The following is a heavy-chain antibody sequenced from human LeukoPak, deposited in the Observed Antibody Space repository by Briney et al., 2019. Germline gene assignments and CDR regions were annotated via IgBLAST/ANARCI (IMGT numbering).Heavy chain of an antibody. CDR2: FDPEDGET. D-gene: IGHD6-19*01. J-gene: IGHJ4*02. CDR1: GYTLTELS. CDR3: ATEAYLAVAGTWLDY. V-gene: IGHV1-24*01. Sequence: PSASVKVSCKVSGYTLTELSMHLVRQAPGKGLEWMVGFDPEDGETIYAQKFQGRVTMTEDTSTDTAYMELSSLRSEDTAVYYCATEAYLAVAGTWLDYWGQGTLVTVSS.